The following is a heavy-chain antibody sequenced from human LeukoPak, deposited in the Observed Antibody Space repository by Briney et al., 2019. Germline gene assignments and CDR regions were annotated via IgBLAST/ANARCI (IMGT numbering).Heavy chain of an antibody. CDR1: GFTFSTYA. V-gene: IGHV3-23*01. CDR2: ISGSGGNT. CDR3: AKGGKYSGSGSPDY. Sequence: GGSLRLSCAASGFTFSTYAMSWVRQAPGQGLDGVSGISGSGGNTYYADTVKGRFTISRDNSYNTLYLQMNSLRAEDTAVYYCAKGGKYSGSGSPDYWGQGTLVTVSS. D-gene: IGHD6-6*01. J-gene: IGHJ4*02.